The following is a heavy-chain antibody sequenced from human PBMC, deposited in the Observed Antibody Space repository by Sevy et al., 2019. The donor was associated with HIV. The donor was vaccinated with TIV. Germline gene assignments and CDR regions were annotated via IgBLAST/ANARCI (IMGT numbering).Heavy chain of an antibody. V-gene: IGHV1-18*01. CDR1: GYTFTNYG. D-gene: IGHD3-10*01. Sequence: ASVKVSCESSGYTFTNYGISWVRQAPGQGLEWMGWVSAYNGNTNYAQKLQDRVTMTTDTSTSTAYMGLRSLRSDDTAVYYCARDSIPMVQGVIITPYYYGMDVWGQGTTVTVSS. CDR3: ARDSIPMVQGVIITPYYYGMDV. J-gene: IGHJ6*02. CDR2: VSAYNGNT.